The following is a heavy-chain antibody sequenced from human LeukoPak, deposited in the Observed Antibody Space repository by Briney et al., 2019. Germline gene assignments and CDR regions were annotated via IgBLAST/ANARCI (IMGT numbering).Heavy chain of an antibody. CDR2: IYYSGNT. Sequence: SETLPLTCTISGGSVRDYYWSWIRQPPGKGLEWIGYIYYSGNTDYNPSLESRVTMSVDTSKNQFSLKLRSVTAADTAVYYCAKGTSNWGQGTLVTVSS. V-gene: IGHV4-59*02. D-gene: IGHD6-6*01. J-gene: IGHJ4*02. CDR3: AKGTSN. CDR1: GGSVRDYY.